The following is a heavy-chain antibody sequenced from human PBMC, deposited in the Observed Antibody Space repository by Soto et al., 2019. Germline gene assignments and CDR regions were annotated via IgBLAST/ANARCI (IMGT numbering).Heavy chain of an antibody. CDR1: GFTFSSYS. V-gene: IGHV3-48*01. Sequence: EVQLVESGGGLVQPGGSLRLSCAASGFTFSSYSMIWVRQAPGKGLEWVSYISSSSSTIYYADSVKGRFTISRDNAKNSLYLQMNSLRAEDTAVYYCARDQAYSFDYWGQGTLVTVSS. CDR2: ISSSSSTI. J-gene: IGHJ4*02. D-gene: IGHD2-21*01. CDR3: ARDQAYSFDY.